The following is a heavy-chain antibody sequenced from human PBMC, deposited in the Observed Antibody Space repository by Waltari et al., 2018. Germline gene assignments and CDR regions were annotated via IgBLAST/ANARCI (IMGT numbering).Heavy chain of an antibody. CDR2: IYYSGST. V-gene: IGHV4-39*01. D-gene: IGHD2-15*01. Sequence: QLQLQASGPGLVKPSETLSLTCTVSGGSISSSSYYWGWIRQPPGKGLEWIGSIYYSGSTYYNPSLKSRVTISVDTSKNQFSLKLSSVTAADTAVYYCARAKLGYCSGGSCYGTKNWFDPWGQGTLVTVSS. J-gene: IGHJ5*02. CDR1: GGSISSSSYY. CDR3: ARAKLGYCSGGSCYGTKNWFDP.